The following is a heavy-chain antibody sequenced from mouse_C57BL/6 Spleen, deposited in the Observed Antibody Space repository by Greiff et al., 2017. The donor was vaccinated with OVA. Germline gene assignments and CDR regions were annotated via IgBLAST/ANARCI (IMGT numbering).Heavy chain of an antibody. CDR2: IYPGDGDT. J-gene: IGHJ4*01. V-gene: IGHV1-80*01. Sequence: QVQLQQSGAELVKPGASVKISCKASGYAFSSYWMNWVKQRPGKGLEWIGQIYPGDGDTNYNGKFKGKATLTADKSSSTAYMQLSSLTSEDSAVYFCARSGSGRGAMDYWGQGTSVTVSS. CDR1: GYAFSSYW. CDR3: ARSGSGRGAMDY. D-gene: IGHD3-1*01.